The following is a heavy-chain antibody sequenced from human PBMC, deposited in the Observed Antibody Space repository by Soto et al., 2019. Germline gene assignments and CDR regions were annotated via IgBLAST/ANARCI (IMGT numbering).Heavy chain of an antibody. CDR2: MNHSGST. Sequence: QVQLQQWGAGLLKPSETLSLTCAVYGGSFSGYYWSWIRQPPGKGLGWIGEMNHSGSTNYNPSLKSRVTISVEASKNKFSLKLSSVTAADTAVYCCARGVRYLDAFDIWGQGTMVTVSS. V-gene: IGHV4-34*01. CDR3: ARGVRYLDAFDI. D-gene: IGHD3-10*01. J-gene: IGHJ3*02. CDR1: GGSFSGYY.